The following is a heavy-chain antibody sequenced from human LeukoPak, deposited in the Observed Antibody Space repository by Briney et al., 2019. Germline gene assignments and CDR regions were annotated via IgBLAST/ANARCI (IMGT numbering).Heavy chain of an antibody. D-gene: IGHD2-2*01. Sequence: GASVKVSCKASGYTFTSYDINWVRQATGQGLEWMGWMNPNSGNTGYAQKFQGRVTITRNTSISTAYMELSSLRSEDTAVYYCARSLVYCSSTSCYYFDYWGQGTLVTVPS. J-gene: IGHJ4*02. CDR3: ARSLVYCSSTSCYYFDY. CDR2: MNPNSGNT. V-gene: IGHV1-8*03. CDR1: GYTFTSYD.